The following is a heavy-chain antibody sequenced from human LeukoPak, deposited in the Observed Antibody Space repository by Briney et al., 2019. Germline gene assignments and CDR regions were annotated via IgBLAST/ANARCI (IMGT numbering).Heavy chain of an antibody. J-gene: IGHJ6*02. CDR3: AKPRRVTILRLLIRLGMDV. Sequence: DSVKGRFTISRDNSKNTLSLQVNSLRTEGTAVYYCAKPRRVTILRLLIRLGMDVWGQGTTGTVSS. D-gene: IGHD3-9*01. V-gene: IGHV3-30*02.